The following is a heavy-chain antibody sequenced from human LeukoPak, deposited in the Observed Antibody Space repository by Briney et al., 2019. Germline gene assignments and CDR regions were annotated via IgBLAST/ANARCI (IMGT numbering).Heavy chain of an antibody. CDR1: GGSFSGYY. CDR3: AGGRSPGY. V-gene: IGHV4-34*01. J-gene: IGHJ4*02. Sequence: PSETLSLTCAVYGGSFSGYYWNWIRQPPGKGLEWIGEINHIGTTNYSPSLKSRLTISGDTPKNHFSLKLTSVTAADTAVYYCAGGRSPGYWGQGTLVTVSS. CDR2: INHIGTT.